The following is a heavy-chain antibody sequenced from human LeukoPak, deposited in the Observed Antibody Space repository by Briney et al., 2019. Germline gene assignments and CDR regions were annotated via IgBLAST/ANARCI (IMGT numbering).Heavy chain of an antibody. V-gene: IGHV3-33*01. CDR2: IWYDGTNK. CDR3: ARRDYADY. CDR1: GFTFSDYG. D-gene: IGHD4-17*01. Sequence: GGSLRLSCAASGFTFSDYGIHWVRQAPGKGLEWVVVIWYDGTNKYYGDSVKGRFTISRDNSKNTLYLQMNSLRAEDTAVYYCARRDYADYWGQGTLVTVSS. J-gene: IGHJ4*02.